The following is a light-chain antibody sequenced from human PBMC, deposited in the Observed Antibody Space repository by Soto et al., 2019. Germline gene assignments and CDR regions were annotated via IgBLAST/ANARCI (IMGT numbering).Light chain of an antibody. J-gene: IGKJ2*01. CDR2: GAS. Sequence: EIVMTQSSATLSVSPGERATLSCRASQSVSSNLAWYQQKPGQAPRLLIYGASTRATGIPARFSGSGSGTEFTLTMSSLQSEDFAVYYCQQYNNWPHTFGQGTKLEIK. V-gene: IGKV3-15*01. CDR1: QSVSSN. CDR3: QQYNNWPHT.